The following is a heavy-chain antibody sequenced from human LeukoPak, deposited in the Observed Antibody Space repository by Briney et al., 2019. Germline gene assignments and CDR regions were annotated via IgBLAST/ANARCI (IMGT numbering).Heavy chain of an antibody. J-gene: IGHJ2*01. CDR3: ARGPIVVVPAVKYWYFDL. D-gene: IGHD2-2*01. CDR2: IYYSGST. V-gene: IGHV4-59*01. CDR1: GGSISSYY. Sequence: PSETLSLTCTVSGGSISSYYWSWIRQPPGKGLGWIGYIYYSGSTNYNPSLKSRATISVDTSKNQFSLKLSSVTAAGTAVYYCARGPIVVVPAVKYWYFDLWGRGTLVIVSS.